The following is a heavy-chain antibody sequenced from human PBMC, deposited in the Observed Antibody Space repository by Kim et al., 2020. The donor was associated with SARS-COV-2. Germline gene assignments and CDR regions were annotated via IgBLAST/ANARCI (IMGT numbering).Heavy chain of an antibody. CDR2: INTNTGNP. V-gene: IGHV7-4-1*02. Sequence: ASVKVSCKASGYTFTSYAMNWVRQAPGQGLEWMGWINTNTGNPTYAQGFTGRFVFSLDTSVSTAYLQISSLKAEDTAVYYCARGALVVPAAMLDAFDIWGQGTMVTVSS. CDR1: GYTFTSYA. D-gene: IGHD2-2*01. J-gene: IGHJ3*02. CDR3: ARGALVVPAAMLDAFDI.